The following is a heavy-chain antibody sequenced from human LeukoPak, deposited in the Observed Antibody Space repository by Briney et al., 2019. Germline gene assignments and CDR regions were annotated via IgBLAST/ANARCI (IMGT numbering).Heavy chain of an antibody. J-gene: IGHJ6*02. V-gene: IGHV1-69*13. D-gene: IGHD2-2*01. CDR2: IIPIFGTA. CDR3: ARHYVVVPAAIPDYYGMDV. Sequence: SVKVSCKASGGTFSSYAISWVRQAPGQGLEWMGGIIPIFGTANYAQKFQGRVTITADESTSTAYMGLSSLRSEDTAVYYCARHYVVVPAAIPDYYGMDVWGQGTTVTVSS. CDR1: GGTFSSYA.